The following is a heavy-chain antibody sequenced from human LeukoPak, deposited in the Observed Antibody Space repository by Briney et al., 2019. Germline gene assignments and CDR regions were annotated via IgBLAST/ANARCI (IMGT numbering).Heavy chain of an antibody. V-gene: IGHV7-4-1*02. CDR2: INTNTGNP. CDR3: ARILDYYDSSGYYRDY. J-gene: IGHJ4*02. CDR1: GYTFTMYG. D-gene: IGHD3-22*01. Sequence: RASVKVSCKASGYTFTMYGITWVRQAPGQGLEWMGWINTNTGNPTYAQGFTGRFVFSLDTSVSTAYLQISSLKAEDTAVYYCARILDYYDSSGYYRDYWGQGTLVTVSS.